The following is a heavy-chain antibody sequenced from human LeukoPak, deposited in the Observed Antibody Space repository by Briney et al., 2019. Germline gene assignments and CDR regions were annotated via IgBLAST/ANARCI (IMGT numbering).Heavy chain of an antibody. Sequence: SETLSLTCTVSGGSISSDYWSWIRQPPGKGLEWIGYIYYSGSTNYNPSLKSRVTMSVDTSKNQFSLKLSSVTAADTAVYYCARHPFVEMDYFYYWGQGTLVTVSS. J-gene: IGHJ4*02. CDR2: IYYSGST. CDR1: GGSISSDY. V-gene: IGHV4-59*08. D-gene: IGHD5-24*01. CDR3: ARHPFVEMDYFYY.